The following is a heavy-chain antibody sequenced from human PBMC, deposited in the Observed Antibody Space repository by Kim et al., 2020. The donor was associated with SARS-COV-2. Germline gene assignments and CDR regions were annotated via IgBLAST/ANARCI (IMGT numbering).Heavy chain of an antibody. D-gene: IGHD1-26*01. CDR3: ARDEVGTTPTDY. CDR1: GFTFSSYW. V-gene: IGHV3-74*01. J-gene: IGHJ4*02. Sequence: GGSLRLSCAASGFTFSSYWMHWVRQAPGKGLVWVSHISPDGSNIRNADSVKGRFTISRDNAKNTLYLQMNSLRAEDTAVYFCARDEVGTTPTDYWGQGTLVTVSS. CDR2: ISPDGSNI.